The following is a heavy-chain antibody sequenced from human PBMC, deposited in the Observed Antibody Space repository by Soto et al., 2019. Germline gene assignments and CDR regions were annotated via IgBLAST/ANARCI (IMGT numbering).Heavy chain of an antibody. J-gene: IGHJ5*01. V-gene: IGHV1-18*01. Sequence: ASVKVSCKASGYTFTSYGISWVRQAPGQGLEWMGWISAYNGNTNYAQKLQGRVTMTTDTSTSTAYMELRSLRSDDTAVYYCARVRLRLVVLWFSVSWFVSWGQGTLVSV. CDR1: GYTFTSYG. D-gene: IGHD3-16*02. CDR3: ARVRLRLVVLWFSVSWFVS. CDR2: ISAYNGNT.